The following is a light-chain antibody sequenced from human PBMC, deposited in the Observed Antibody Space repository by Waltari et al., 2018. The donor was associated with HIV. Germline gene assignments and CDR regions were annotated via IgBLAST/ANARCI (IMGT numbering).Light chain of an antibody. CDR2: NNN. J-gene: IGLJ3*02. CDR1: RSNLGTNS. CDR3: AVWDDSLNVWL. Sequence: QSTLTQPPSASGTPGQRITVSCSGSRSNLGTNSVNWYQQLPRTAPKLIIYNNNQRPSGVPDRFSGSKSGTSASLAITGLQSEDEADYYCAVWDDSLNVWLFGGGTKLTVL. V-gene: IGLV1-44*01.